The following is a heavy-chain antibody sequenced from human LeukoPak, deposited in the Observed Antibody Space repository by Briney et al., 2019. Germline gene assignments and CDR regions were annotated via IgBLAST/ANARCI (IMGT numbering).Heavy chain of an antibody. CDR1: GGSISSSNW. V-gene: IGHV4-4*02. D-gene: IGHD2-15*01. CDR3: ARRGYCSGGSCYHY. Sequence: SGTLSLTCAVSGGSISSSNWWSWIRQPPGKGLEWIGEINHGGSTDYNPSLKSRVTISVDTSKNQFSLKLSSVTAADTAVYYCARRGYCSGGSCYHYWGQGTLVTVSS. CDR2: INHGGST. J-gene: IGHJ4*02.